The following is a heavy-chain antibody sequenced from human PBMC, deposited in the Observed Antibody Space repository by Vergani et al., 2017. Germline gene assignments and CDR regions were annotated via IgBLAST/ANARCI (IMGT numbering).Heavy chain of an antibody. J-gene: IGHJ6*02. CDR1: GFTFSSYS. V-gene: IGHV3-48*01. D-gene: IGHD2-15*01. CDR2: ISSSSSTI. CDR3: ARDIVGMSPRGYYGMDV. Sequence: EVQLVESGGGLVQPGGSLRLSCAASGFTFSSYSMNWVRQAPGKGLEWVSYISSSSSTIYYADSVKGRFTISRDNAKNSLYLQMNSMRAEDTAVYYCARDIVGMSPRGYYGMDVWGQGTTVTVSS.